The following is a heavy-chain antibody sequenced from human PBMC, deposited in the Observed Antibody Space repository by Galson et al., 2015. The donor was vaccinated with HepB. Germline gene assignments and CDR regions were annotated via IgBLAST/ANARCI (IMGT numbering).Heavy chain of an antibody. D-gene: IGHD3-3*01. CDR1: GFTFSNYG. CDR3: AKPNLAYNDFWSGSNNWFDP. V-gene: IGHV3-30*18. CDR2: ISHDGNNK. J-gene: IGHJ5*02. Sequence: LRLSCAASGFTFSNYGMHWVRQAPGKGLEWVAVISHDGNNKYYADSVKGRFAISRDDSKNTLFLQMNSLRDEDTAVYYCAKPNLAYNDFWSGSNNWFDPWAREPWSPSPQ.